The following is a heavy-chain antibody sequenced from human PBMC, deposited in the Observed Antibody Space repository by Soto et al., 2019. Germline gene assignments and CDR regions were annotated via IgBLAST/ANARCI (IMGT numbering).Heavy chain of an antibody. Sequence: EVQLVESGGGLVQPGGSLRLSCAASGFSFSSYNMNWVRQAPGKGLEWVSYISSSSSTIYYADSVKGRFTISRDNAKNSLYLQMNSLRDEDTAVYYCVRPRGYSYVLPDYWGQGTLVTVSS. D-gene: IGHD5-18*01. V-gene: IGHV3-48*02. CDR2: ISSSSSTI. CDR3: VRPRGYSYVLPDY. CDR1: GFSFSSYN. J-gene: IGHJ4*02.